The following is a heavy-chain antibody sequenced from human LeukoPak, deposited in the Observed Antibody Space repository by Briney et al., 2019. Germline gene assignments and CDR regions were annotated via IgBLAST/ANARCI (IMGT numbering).Heavy chain of an antibody. D-gene: IGHD1-26*01. CDR1: GFTFSSYS. CDR2: ISSSSSYI. Sequence: GGSLRLSCAASGFTFSSYSMNWVRQAPGKGLEWVSSISSSSSYIYYADSVKGRFTISRDNAKNSLYLQMNSLRAEDTAVYYCARDREDLSEYDASDIWGQGTMVTVSS. CDR3: ARDREDLSEYDASDI. J-gene: IGHJ3*02. V-gene: IGHV3-21*01.